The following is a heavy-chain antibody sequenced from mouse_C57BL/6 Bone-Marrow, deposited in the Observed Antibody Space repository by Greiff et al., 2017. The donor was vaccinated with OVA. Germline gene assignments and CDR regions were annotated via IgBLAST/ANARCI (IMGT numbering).Heavy chain of an antibody. D-gene: IGHD1-1*01. CDR3: ARYFPSTTVVAPCAMDY. CDR1: GYTFTSYW. V-gene: IGHV1-50*01. Sequence: VQLQQPGAELVKPGASVKLSCKASGYTFTSYWMQWVKQRPGQGLEWIGEIDPSDSYTNYNQKFKGKATLTVDTSSSTAYMQLSSLTSEDSAVYYCARYFPSTTVVAPCAMDYGGQGTSVTVSA. CDR2: IDPSDSYT. J-gene: IGHJ4*01.